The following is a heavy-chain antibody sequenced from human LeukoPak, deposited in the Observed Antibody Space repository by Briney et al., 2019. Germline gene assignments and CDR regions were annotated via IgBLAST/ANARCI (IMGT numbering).Heavy chain of an antibody. V-gene: IGHV4-34*01. CDR1: GGSFSGYY. CDR3: ARVRYDILTGYYDFDY. Sequence: SETLSLTCAVYGGSFSGYYWSWTRQPPGKGLEWIGEINHSGSTNYNPSLKSRVTISVDTSKNQFSLKLSSVTAADTAVYYCARVRYDILTGYYDFDYWGQGTLVTVSS. CDR2: INHSGST. D-gene: IGHD3-9*01. J-gene: IGHJ4*02.